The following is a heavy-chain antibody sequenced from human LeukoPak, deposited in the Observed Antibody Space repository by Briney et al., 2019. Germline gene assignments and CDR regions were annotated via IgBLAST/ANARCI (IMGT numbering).Heavy chain of an antibody. D-gene: IGHD5-18*01. CDR1: GGSISSYY. V-gene: IGHV4-59*08. Sequence: PSETLSLTCTVAGGSISSYYWSWIRQPPGKGLEWIGYIYYSGSTNYNPSLKSRVTISVDTSKNQFSLKLSSVTAADTAVYYCARRGTAMVSDAFDIWGQGTMVTVSS. CDR3: ARRGTAMVSDAFDI. CDR2: IYYSGST. J-gene: IGHJ3*02.